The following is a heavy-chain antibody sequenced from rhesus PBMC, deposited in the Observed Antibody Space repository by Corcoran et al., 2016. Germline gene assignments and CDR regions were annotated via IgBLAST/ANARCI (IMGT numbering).Heavy chain of an antibody. CDR2: SSVTSGNT. D-gene: IGHD3S6*01. J-gene: IGHJ4*01. Sequence: QVQLQVSGPGQVKPSETLPLTCPVPGASPSRNNWWGWNRPPPGKGLEWIGDSSVTSGNTYYNPSLKSRVTVSTDTSKNQFSLKLNSVTAADTAVYYCARGGARASSTHDYWGQGVLVTVSS. CDR3: ARGGARASSTHDY. V-gene: IGHV4-65*01. CDR1: GASPSRNNW.